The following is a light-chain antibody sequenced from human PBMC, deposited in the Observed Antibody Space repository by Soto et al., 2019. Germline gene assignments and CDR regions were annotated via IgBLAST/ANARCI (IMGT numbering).Light chain of an antibody. J-gene: IGKJ5*01. Sequence: DIQMTQSPSSLSASVGDRVTITCRASQSISSYLNWYQQKPGKPPNLLIYAASTLQSGVPSRFSGSGSGTDFTLTISSLQPGDVATYYCQNHDSAPITFGQGTRVEIK. CDR3: QNHDSAPIT. CDR1: QSISSY. V-gene: IGKV1-27*01. CDR2: AAS.